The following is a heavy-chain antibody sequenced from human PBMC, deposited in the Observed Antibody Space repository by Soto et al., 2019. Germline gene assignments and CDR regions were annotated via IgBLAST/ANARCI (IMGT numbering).Heavy chain of an antibody. V-gene: IGHV3-74*01. D-gene: IGHD2-8*01. J-gene: IGHJ4*02. CDR1: GFTFRSYW. CDR3: ARDVSSHFDY. Sequence: EVQLVESGGGLVQPGGSLRLSCAASGFTFRSYWMHWVRQAPGKGLVWVSGINRDGSSTRYTDSVKGRFTISRDNAKNTLYLQMNSLRVEATAVYYCARDVSSHFDYWGQGTLTTVSS. CDR2: INRDGSST.